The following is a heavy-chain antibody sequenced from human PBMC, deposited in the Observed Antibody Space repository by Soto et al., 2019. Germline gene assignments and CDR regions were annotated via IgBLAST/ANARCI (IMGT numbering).Heavy chain of an antibody. V-gene: IGHV4-31*03. Sequence: SETLSLTCTVSGGSISSGGYYWSWIRQHPGKGLEWIGYIYYSGSTYYNPSLKSRVTISVDTSKNQFSLKLSSVTAADTAVYYCASASHYDILTGYGSYLYYYRMDVWGQGTTVTVSS. CDR1: GGSISSGGYY. D-gene: IGHD3-9*01. CDR2: IYYSGST. CDR3: ASASHYDILTGYGSYLYYYRMDV. J-gene: IGHJ6*02.